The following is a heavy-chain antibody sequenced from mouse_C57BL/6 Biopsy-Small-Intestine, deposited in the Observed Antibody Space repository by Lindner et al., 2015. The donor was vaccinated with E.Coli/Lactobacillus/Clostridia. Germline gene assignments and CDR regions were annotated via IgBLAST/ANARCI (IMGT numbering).Heavy chain of an antibody. CDR1: GYSFTGYY. V-gene: IGHV1-42*01. CDR3: ARSFEHGSSYKAWFAY. J-gene: IGHJ3*01. D-gene: IGHD1-1*01. Sequence: VQLQESGPELVKPGASVKISCKASGYSFTGYYMNWVKQSPEKGLEWIGEINPSTGGTIYNQKFKGKATMTVDKSSSTAYMELKSLTSEDSAVYYCARSFEHGSSYKAWFAYWGQGTLVTVSA. CDR2: INPSTGGT.